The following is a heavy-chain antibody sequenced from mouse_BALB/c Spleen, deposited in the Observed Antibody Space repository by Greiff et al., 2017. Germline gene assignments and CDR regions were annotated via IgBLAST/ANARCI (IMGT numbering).Heavy chain of an antibody. Sequence: QVQLQQSGPELVRPGASVKMSCKASGYTFTSYWLHWVKQRPGQGLEWIGMIDPSNSETRLNQKFKDKATLNVDKSSNTAYMQLSSLTSEDSAVYYCARKDYRYDEAWFAYWGQGTLVTVSA. CDR2: IDPSNSET. J-gene: IGHJ3*01. V-gene: IGHV1S127*01. CDR1: GYTFTSYW. CDR3: ARKDYRYDEAWFAY. D-gene: IGHD2-14*01.